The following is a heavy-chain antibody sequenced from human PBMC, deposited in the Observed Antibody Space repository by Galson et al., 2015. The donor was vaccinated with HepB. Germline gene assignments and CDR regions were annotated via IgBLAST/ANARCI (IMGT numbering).Heavy chain of an antibody. CDR3: ARRPGIAAAGLFDY. V-gene: IGHV1-69*13. D-gene: IGHD6-13*01. CDR2: IIPVFGTA. CDR1: GGTFSSYA. Sequence: SVKVSCKASGGTFSSYATSWVRQAPGQGLEWMGGIIPVFGTANYAQKFQGRVTITADEYTSTAYMELSSLRSEDTAVYYCARRPGIAAAGLFDYWGQGTLVTVSS. J-gene: IGHJ4*02.